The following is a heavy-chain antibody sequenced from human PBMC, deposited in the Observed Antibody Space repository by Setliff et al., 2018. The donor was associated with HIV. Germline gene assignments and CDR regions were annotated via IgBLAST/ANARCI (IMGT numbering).Heavy chain of an antibody. CDR3: ARELYSTGKSLDF. CDR2: ISSGGGFI. V-gene: IGHV3-21*06. CDR1: GFTFSKYT. Sequence: PGGSLRLSCAASGFTFSKYTVNWVRQAPGKGLEWVSSISSGGGFIYYADSVRGRFTIARDNAKDSLSLQMNSLRAEDTAVYYCARELYSTGKSLDFWGQGTLVTVSS. J-gene: IGHJ4*02. D-gene: IGHD6-19*01.